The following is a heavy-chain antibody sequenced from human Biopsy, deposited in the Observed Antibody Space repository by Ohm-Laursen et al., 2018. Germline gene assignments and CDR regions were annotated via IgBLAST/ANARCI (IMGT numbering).Heavy chain of an antibody. D-gene: IGHD6-6*01. CDR1: GYSFSTYA. J-gene: IGHJ5*02. V-gene: IGHV1-8*01. CDR2: MIPSSGKT. Sequence: GASVKASCKASGYSFSTYAVNWVRQARGQGLEWMGWMIPSSGKTGYAQRFQGRVTLTMNTSISTAYMELSGLRSEDTAVYFCARGYSRRVSIFEASIYWFDTWGQGTLVTVSS. CDR3: ARGYSRRVSIFEASIYWFDT.